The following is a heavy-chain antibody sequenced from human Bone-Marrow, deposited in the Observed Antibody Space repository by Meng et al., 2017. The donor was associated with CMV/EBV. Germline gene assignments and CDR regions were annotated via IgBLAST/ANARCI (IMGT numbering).Heavy chain of an antibody. CDR3: SRALGDIGLDY. Sequence: QVELGQLVAGVEKPGASVKVPCKASGGTFSSYAIIWVGQAPGQGLGWRGGIIPIFGTANYAQKFQGRVTITADESTSTAYMELSSMRSEDTAVYYCSRALGDIGLDYWGQGTLVTVSS. CDR1: GGTFSSYA. D-gene: IGHD5-12*01. V-gene: IGHV1-69*12. CDR2: IIPIFGTA. J-gene: IGHJ4*02.